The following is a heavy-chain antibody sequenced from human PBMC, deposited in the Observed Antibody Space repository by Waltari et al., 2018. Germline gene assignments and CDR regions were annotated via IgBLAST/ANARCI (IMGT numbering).Heavy chain of an antibody. D-gene: IGHD3-9*01. Sequence: QVQLQQWGAGLLKPSETLSLTCAVYGGSFSGYYWSWIRQPPGKGLEWIGEIHHRGSTNYNPSLKSRVTISVDTSKNQCSLKLSSVTAADTAVYYCARRGGTGPFDYWGQGTLVTVSS. CDR3: ARRGGTGPFDY. V-gene: IGHV4-34*01. J-gene: IGHJ4*02. CDR2: IHHRGST. CDR1: GGSFSGYY.